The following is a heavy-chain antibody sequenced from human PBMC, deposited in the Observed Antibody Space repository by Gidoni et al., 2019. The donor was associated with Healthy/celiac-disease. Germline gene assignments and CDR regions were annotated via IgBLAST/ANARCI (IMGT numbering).Heavy chain of an antibody. J-gene: IGHJ4*02. CDR1: GSTFSSYG. D-gene: IGHD3-9*01. CDR3: AKDRRGYDILTGTFDY. V-gene: IGHV3-30*18. Sequence: QVQLVESGGGVVQPGRSLRLSCAASGSTFSSYGMHWVRQAPGKGLEWVAVISYDGSNKYYADSVKGRFTISRDNSKNTLYLQMNSLRAEDTAVYYCAKDRRGYDILTGTFDYWGQGTLVTVSS. CDR2: ISYDGSNK.